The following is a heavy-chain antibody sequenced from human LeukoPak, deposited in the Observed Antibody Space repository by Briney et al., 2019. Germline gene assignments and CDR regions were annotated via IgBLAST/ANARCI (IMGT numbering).Heavy chain of an antibody. D-gene: IGHD3-16*01. CDR1: GGSFSGYY. CDR3: ARHWASHHWFDP. Sequence: SETLSLTCAVYGGSFSGYYWSWIRQPPGKGLEWIGEINHSGSTNYNPSLKSRVTISVDTSKNQFSLKLSSVTAADTAVYYCARHWASHHWFDPWGQGTLVTVSS. J-gene: IGHJ5*02. CDR2: INHSGST. V-gene: IGHV4-34*01.